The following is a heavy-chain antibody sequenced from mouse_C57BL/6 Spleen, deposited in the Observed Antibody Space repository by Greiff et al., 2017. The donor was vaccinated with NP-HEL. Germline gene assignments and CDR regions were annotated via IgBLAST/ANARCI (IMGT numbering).Heavy chain of an antibody. D-gene: IGHD1-1*01. Sequence: EVKLEESGPELVKPGDSVKISCKASGYSFTGYFMNWVMQSHGKSLEWIGRINPYNGDTFYNQKFKGKATLTVDKSSSTAHMELRSLTSEDSAVYYCARWPYGSSLYYFDYWGQGTTLTVSS. CDR2: INPYNGDT. CDR3: ARWPYGSSLYYFDY. CDR1: GYSFTGYF. J-gene: IGHJ2*01. V-gene: IGHV1-20*01.